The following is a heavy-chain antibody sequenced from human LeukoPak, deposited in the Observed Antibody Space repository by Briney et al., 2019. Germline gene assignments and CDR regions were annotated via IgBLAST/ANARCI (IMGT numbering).Heavy chain of an antibody. D-gene: IGHD5-12*01. CDR2: IYYSGST. CDR1: GGSISSSSYY. J-gene: IGHJ3*02. CDR3: ARHPLPLTVAAFDI. V-gene: IGHV4-39*01. Sequence: PSETLSLTCTVSGGSISSSSYYWGWIRQPPGKGLEWIGSIYYSGSTYYNPSLKSRVTISVDTSKNQFSLKLSSVTAADTAVYYCARHPLPLTVAAFDIWGQGTMVTVSS.